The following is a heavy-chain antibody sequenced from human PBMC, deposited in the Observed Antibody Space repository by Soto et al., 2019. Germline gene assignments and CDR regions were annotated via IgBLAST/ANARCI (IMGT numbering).Heavy chain of an antibody. J-gene: IGHJ5*02. CDR1: GFTFSSYW. CDR2: INSDGSST. V-gene: IGHV3-74*01. CDR3: ASLQSRITMVRGVRFRFDP. D-gene: IGHD3-10*01. Sequence: PGGSLRLSCAASGFTFSSYWMHWVRQAPGKGLVWVSRINSDGSSTSYADSVKGRFTISRDNAKNTLYLQMNSLRAEDTAVYYSASLQSRITMVRGVRFRFDPWGQGTLVTVSS.